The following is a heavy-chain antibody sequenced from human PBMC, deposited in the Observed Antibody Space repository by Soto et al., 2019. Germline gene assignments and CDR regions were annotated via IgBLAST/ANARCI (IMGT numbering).Heavy chain of an antibody. J-gene: IGHJ4*02. V-gene: IGHV3-30*03. D-gene: IGHD1-26*01. Sequence: QVQLVESGGSVVQPGRSLRLSCAASGFTFSSYGMHWVRQAPGKGLEWVAVISYDGSNKYYADSVKGRFTISRDNSKNTLYLQLNSLRAEDTAVSYCASPTEVGATHWGQGTLVTVSS. CDR1: GFTFSSYG. CDR3: ASPTEVGATH. CDR2: ISYDGSNK.